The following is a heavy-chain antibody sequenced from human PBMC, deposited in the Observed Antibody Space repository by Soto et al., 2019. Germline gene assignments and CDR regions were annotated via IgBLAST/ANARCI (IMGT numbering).Heavy chain of an antibody. CDR2: IYYSGST. J-gene: IGHJ4*02. D-gene: IGHD1-26*01. V-gene: IGHV4-31*03. CDR1: GGSISSGGYY. CDR3: AREGGIVGATAADY. Sequence: QVQLQESGPGLVKPSQTLSLTCTVSGGSISSGGYYWSWIRQHPGKGLEWIGYIYYSGSTYYTLSLNSRVTISVDTSKNQFSLKLRSVTAADTAVYYCAREGGIVGATAADYWGQGTLVTVSS.